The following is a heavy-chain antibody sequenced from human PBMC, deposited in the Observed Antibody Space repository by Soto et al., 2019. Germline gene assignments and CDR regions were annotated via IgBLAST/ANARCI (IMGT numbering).Heavy chain of an antibody. CDR3: AKRRVVGATGSDYWYFDL. J-gene: IGHJ2*01. D-gene: IGHD1-26*01. Sequence: GGSLRLSCAASGFTFTRYSMNWVRQAPGKGLEWVSSISSTTNYIYYGDSMKGRFTISRDNAKNSLYLQMNSLRAEDTAVYYCAKRRVVGATGSDYWYFDLWGRGTLVTVSS. CDR1: GFTFTRYS. CDR2: ISSTTNYI. V-gene: IGHV3-21*04.